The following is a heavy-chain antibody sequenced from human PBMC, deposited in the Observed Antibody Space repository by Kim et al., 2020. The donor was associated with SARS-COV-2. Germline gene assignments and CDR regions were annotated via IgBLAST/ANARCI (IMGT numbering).Heavy chain of an antibody. Sequence: GGSLRLSCAVSGFPFTRYSMNWVRQAPGKGLEWVSSISSSSSYIYYADSLKGRFTISRDNAKNSLYLQMNSLRVEDTAVYYCARVHSSGWYSSDFWGQGT. CDR2: ISSSSSYI. CDR3: ARVHSSGWYSSDF. CDR1: GFPFTRYS. J-gene: IGHJ4*02. V-gene: IGHV3-21*01. D-gene: IGHD6-19*01.